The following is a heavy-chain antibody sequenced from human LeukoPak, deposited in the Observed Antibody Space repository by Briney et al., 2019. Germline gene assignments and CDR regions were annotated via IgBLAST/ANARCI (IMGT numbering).Heavy chain of an antibody. D-gene: IGHD1-26*01. CDR2: IYSGGST. Sequence: PGGSLRLSCVASGFTVSSNYMSWVRQAPGKGLEWVSVIYSGGSTYYADSVKGRFTISRDNSKNTLYLQMNSLRAEDTAVYYCARVYSGSYSDPPCFDYWGQGTLVTVSS. V-gene: IGHV3-66*01. CDR3: ARVYSGSYSDPPCFDY. CDR1: GFTVSSNY. J-gene: IGHJ4*02.